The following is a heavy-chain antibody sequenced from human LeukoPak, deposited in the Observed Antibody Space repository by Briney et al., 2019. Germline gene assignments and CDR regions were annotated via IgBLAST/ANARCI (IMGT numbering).Heavy chain of an antibody. Sequence: SVKVSCKASGGTFSSYAISWVRQAPGQGLEWMGGTIPMFGTPNYAQKFQGRVTIIADESTSTAYMELSSLRSEDTAVYYCARAIYYASGEDYYYYYMDVWGKGTPVTISS. V-gene: IGHV1-69*13. CDR2: TIPMFGTP. CDR3: ARAIYYASGEDYYYYYMDV. J-gene: IGHJ6*03. D-gene: IGHD3-10*01. CDR1: GGTFSSYA.